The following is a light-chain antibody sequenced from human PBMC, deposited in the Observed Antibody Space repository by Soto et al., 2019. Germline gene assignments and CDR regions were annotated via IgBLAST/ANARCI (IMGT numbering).Light chain of an antibody. V-gene: IGKV3-20*01. CDR1: QSVSNNY. CDR2: GAS. J-gene: IGKJ1*01. CDR3: QQYSSLWT. Sequence: EIVLTQSPGTLSLSPGERATLSCRTSQSVSNNYLAWYQQKPGQAPRLLIYGASSRATGIPDRFSGSGSGTDFTLSISRLEPEDFAVSYCQQYSSLWTFGQGTKVEIK.